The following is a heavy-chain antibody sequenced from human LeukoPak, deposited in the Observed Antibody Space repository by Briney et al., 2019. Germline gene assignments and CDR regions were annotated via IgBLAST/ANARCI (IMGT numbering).Heavy chain of an antibody. D-gene: IGHD3-10*01. CDR2: ISAYNGNT. CDR1: GYTFTSYG. Sequence: ASVKVSCKAPGYTFTSYGISWVRQAPGQGLEWMGWISAYNGNTNYAQKLQGRVTMTTDTSTSTAYMELRSLRSDDTAVYYCARDLVGYYGSGSLDYWGQGTLVTVSS. J-gene: IGHJ4*02. CDR3: ARDLVGYYGSGSLDY. V-gene: IGHV1-18*01.